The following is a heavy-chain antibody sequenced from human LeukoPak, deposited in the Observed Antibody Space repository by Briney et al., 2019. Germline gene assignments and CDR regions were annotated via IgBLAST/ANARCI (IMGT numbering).Heavy chain of an antibody. CDR3: ARGYSNGWFFFDY. V-gene: IGHV3-23*01. CDR2: ISASGGST. D-gene: IGHD6-19*01. CDR1: GFTFSTFA. Sequence: GGSLILSCAASGFTFSTFAMSWVRQAPGKGLEWVSIISASGGSTYYADSVKGRFTISRDNSKNTLYLQMNSLRAEDTAVYYCARGYSNGWFFFDYWGQGTLVTVSS. J-gene: IGHJ4*02.